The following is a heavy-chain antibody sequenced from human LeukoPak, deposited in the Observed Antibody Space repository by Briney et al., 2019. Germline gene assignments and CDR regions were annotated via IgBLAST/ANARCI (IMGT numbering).Heavy chain of an antibody. CDR2: INPNSGGT. D-gene: IGHD3-9*01. J-gene: IGHJ4*02. CDR1: GYTFTGYY. Sequence: GASVKVSCKASGYTFTGYYMHWVRQAPGQGLAWMGWINPNSGGTNYAQKFQGRVTMTRDTSISTAYMELSRLRSDDTAVYYCARGDFDWLNYRGFDYWGQGTLVTVSS. CDR3: ARGDFDWLNYRGFDY. V-gene: IGHV1-2*02.